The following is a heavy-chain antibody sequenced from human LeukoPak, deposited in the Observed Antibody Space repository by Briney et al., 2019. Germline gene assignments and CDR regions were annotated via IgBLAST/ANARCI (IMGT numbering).Heavy chain of an antibody. V-gene: IGHV3-30*04. J-gene: IGHJ4*02. D-gene: IGHD5-18*01. Sequence: GGSLRLSCAASGFSFSSYAMHWVRQAPGKGLEWVAVIAYDGSNIYYADSVKGRFTISRDNAKNSLYLQMNSLRAEDTAVYYCARDGYSYGPGEFDYWGQGTLVTVSS. CDR1: GFSFSSYA. CDR2: IAYDGSNI. CDR3: ARDGYSYGPGEFDY.